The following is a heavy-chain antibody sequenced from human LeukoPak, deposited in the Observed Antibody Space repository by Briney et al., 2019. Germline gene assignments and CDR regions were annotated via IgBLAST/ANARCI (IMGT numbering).Heavy chain of an antibody. CDR1: GFTVSSNY. J-gene: IGHJ6*02. Sequence: PGGSLRLSCAASGFTVSSNYMSWVRQAPGKGLEWVSVIYSGGSTYYADSVKGRFTISRDNSKNTLYLQMNSLSAEDTAVYYCARDVNNYYGMDVWGQGTTVTVSS. CDR3: ARDVNNYYGMDV. CDR2: IYSGGST. D-gene: IGHD2/OR15-2a*01. V-gene: IGHV3-66*01.